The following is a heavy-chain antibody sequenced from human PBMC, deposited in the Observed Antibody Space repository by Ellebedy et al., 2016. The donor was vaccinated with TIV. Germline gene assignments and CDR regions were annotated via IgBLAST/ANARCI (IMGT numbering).Heavy chain of an antibody. J-gene: IGHJ5*02. Sequence: SETLSLTXAVSGDSISSGGYSWSWIRQPPGKGLEWIGYIYHSGKTYYNPSLKSRVTISVDRPKNQFSVRLNSVTAADTAVYYCARVRNYYDSSGYYWPYNWFDPWGRGTLVTVSS. CDR1: GDSISSGGYS. CDR3: ARVRNYYDSSGYYWPYNWFDP. D-gene: IGHD3-22*01. CDR2: IYHSGKT. V-gene: IGHV4-30-2*01.